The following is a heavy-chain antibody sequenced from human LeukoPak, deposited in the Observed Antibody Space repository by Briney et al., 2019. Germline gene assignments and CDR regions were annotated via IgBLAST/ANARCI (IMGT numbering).Heavy chain of an antibody. CDR3: ARDGGPFDY. Sequence: PGGSLRLSCAASGFTFRSYWMSWVRQAPGKGLEWVANIKQDGSEKYYVDSVKGRFTIPRDNAKNSVYLQMNSLRAEDTAVYYCARDGGPFDYWGQGTLVTVSS. CDR2: IKQDGSEK. V-gene: IGHV3-7*01. J-gene: IGHJ4*02. CDR1: GFTFRSYW. D-gene: IGHD2-15*01.